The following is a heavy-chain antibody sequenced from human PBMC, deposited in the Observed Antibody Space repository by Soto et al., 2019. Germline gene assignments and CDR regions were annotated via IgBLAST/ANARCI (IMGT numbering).Heavy chain of an antibody. CDR1: GYTFTSYA. D-gene: IGHD2-2*01. J-gene: IGHJ6*02. CDR2: ISPYDDNT. CDR3: ARRRALGYCISTSCHNGMDV. V-gene: IGHV1-18*01. Sequence: GASVKVSCKASGYTFTSYAMHWVRQAPGQRLEWLGWISPYDDNTKDAQILQGRVSMTTDTSSNTAYMELRSLRSDDTAVYYCARRRALGYCISTSCHNGMDVWGQGTTVTVSS.